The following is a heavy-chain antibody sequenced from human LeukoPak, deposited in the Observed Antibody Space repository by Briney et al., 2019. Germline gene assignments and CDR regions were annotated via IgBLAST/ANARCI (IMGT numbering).Heavy chain of an antibody. CDR2: ISSGGSK. D-gene: IGHD1-1*01. V-gene: IGHV3-66*01. CDR1: GFIASSNY. CDR3: AREGDNSGYGMDV. Sequence: GSLRLSCSASGFIASSNYMSWVRQDSGKGLEWVSDISSGGSKHYVDSAKGRFTISRDNSKNTLYRQMNSLRAEDTGLYYCAREGDNSGYGMDVWGQGTTVTVSS. J-gene: IGHJ6*02.